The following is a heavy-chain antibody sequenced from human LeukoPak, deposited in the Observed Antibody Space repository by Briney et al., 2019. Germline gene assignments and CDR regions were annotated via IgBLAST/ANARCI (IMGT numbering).Heavy chain of an antibody. CDR3: ARDLAAGYYDSSGYYYYYYYYMDV. J-gene: IGHJ6*03. D-gene: IGHD3-22*01. CDR1: GVSISSTTYY. CDR2: IYYTGST. V-gene: IGHV4-39*07. Sequence: SETLSLTCSVSGVSISSTTYYWAWIRQPPGKGLEWIATIYYTGSTYYTPSLKSRVTISVDTSKNQFSLKLSSVAAADTAVYYCARDLAAGYYDSSGYYYYYYYYMDVWGKGTTVTVSS.